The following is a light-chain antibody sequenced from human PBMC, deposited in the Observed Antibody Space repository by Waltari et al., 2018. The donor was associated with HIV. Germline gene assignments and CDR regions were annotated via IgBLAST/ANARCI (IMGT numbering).Light chain of an antibody. CDR1: ISNIGNNY. CDR2: NNN. J-gene: IGLJ2*01. V-gene: IGLV1-47*01. Sequence: QSVLTQPPSTSGTPGQRVTISCSGSISNIGNNYVYWYQHLPGTAPKLLISNNNRRPSGRPDRFSGSKSDTSASLAISGLRSEEEADYYCSTWDDKMSGVIFGGGTKLTVL. CDR3: STWDDKMSGVI.